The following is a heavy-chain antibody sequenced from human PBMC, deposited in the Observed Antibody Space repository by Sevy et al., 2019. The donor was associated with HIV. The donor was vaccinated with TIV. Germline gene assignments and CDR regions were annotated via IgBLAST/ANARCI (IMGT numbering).Heavy chain of an antibody. V-gene: IGHV3-48*03. D-gene: IGHD4-17*01. CDR3: ARDLPPSATTVAHFDC. J-gene: IGHJ4*02. CDR1: GFSFSSYE. CDR2: ISNSGTTI. Sequence: GGSLRLSCAASGFSFSSYEMNWVRQAPGKGLEWDSYISNSGTTISYSDSVRGRFTISRDNARNLLYLQMNSLRAEDTAVYYCARDLPPSATTVAHFDCWGQGTLVTVSS.